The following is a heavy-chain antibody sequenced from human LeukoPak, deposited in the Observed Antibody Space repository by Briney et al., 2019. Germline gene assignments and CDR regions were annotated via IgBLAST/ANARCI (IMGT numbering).Heavy chain of an antibody. Sequence: SETLSLTCAVYGGSLSGYYWSWIRQPPGKGLEWIGETNHSGSTNYNPSLKSRVTISVDTSKNQFSLKLSSVTAADTAVYYCARRAPGDIVVVVAATPNYYFDYWGQGTLVTVSS. D-gene: IGHD2-15*01. CDR1: GGSLSGYY. CDR2: TNHSGST. V-gene: IGHV4-34*01. CDR3: ARRAPGDIVVVVAATPNYYFDY. J-gene: IGHJ4*02.